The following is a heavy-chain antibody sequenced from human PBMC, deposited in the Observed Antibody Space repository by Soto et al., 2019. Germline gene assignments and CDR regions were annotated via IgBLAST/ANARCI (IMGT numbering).Heavy chain of an antibody. V-gene: IGHV1-18*01. J-gene: IGHJ4*02. CDR2: ISAYNTNT. CDR1: GYTFTSYH. CDR3: ARDTPPTDY. Sequence: QVQLVQSGAEVKKPGASVKVSCKTSGYTFTSYHISWVRQAPGQGLEWMGWISAYNTNTNYAQKFQGRVTMTTDTLTSPAYMELRSLSSDDTAVYYCARDTPPTDYWGQGTLVTVSP.